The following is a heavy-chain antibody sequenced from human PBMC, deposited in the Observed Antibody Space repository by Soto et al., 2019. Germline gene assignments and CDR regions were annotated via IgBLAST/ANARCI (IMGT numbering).Heavy chain of an antibody. V-gene: IGHV3-30-3*01. Sequence: PGGSLRLSCAASGFTFSSYAMHWVRQAPGKGLEWVAVISYDGSNKYYADSVKGRFTISRDNSKNTLYLQMNSLRAEDTAVYYCTRLITPLDYWGRGTLVTVSS. D-gene: IGHD3-16*01. CDR2: ISYDGSNK. CDR1: GFTFSSYA. CDR3: TRLITPLDY. J-gene: IGHJ4*02.